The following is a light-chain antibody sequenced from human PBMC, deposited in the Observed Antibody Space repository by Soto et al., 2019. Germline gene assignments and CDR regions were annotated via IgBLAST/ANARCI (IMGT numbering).Light chain of an antibody. CDR1: QSVSSN. J-gene: IGKJ1*01. Sequence: GMPQPPSPLPESPGARAPLSCRASQSVSSNLAWYQQKPGQAPSLLIYGAFTRATGIPARFSGSGSGTEFTLTISSLQSEDFAVYYCQQYGSSLRTFGQGTKVDIK. CDR3: QQYGSSLRT. CDR2: GAF. V-gene: IGKV3-15*01.